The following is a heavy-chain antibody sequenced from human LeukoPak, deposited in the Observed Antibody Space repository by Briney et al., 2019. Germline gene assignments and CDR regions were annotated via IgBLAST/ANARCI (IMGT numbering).Heavy chain of an antibody. J-gene: IGHJ4*02. CDR1: GGSISSYY. D-gene: IGHD3-3*01. Sequence: SETLSLTCTVSGGSISSYYGSWIRQPPGKGLEWIGYIYYSGSTNYNPSLKSRVTISVDTSKTQLCLKLSSVTAADTAVYYCARVPPPGFFGVVGPYYFDYWGQGTLVTVSS. CDR2: IYYSGST. V-gene: IGHV4-59*01. CDR3: ARVPPPGFFGVVGPYYFDY.